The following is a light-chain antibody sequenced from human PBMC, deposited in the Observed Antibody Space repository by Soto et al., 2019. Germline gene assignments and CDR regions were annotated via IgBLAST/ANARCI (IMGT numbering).Light chain of an antibody. J-gene: IGKJ1*01. Sequence: DIQMTQSPSTLSGSVGDRVTITCRASQTISSWLAWYQQKPGKAPKLLIYDVSSLQSGVPSRFSGSGSGTEFTLTISSLQPDDFATYYCQQYNNDWTFGQGTKVDI. CDR1: QTISSW. V-gene: IGKV1-5*01. CDR3: QQYNNDWT. CDR2: DVS.